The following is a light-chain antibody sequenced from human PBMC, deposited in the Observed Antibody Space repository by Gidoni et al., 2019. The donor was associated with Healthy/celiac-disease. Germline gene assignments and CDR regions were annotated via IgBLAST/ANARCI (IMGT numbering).Light chain of an antibody. J-gene: IGKJ2*01. CDR2: KAS. V-gene: IGKV1-5*03. CDR3: QQYNSYPYT. CDR1: QSISSW. Sequence: DIQTTQSSSTLSASVGDRVTITCRASQSISSWLAWYQQKPGKAPKLLIYKASSLESGVPSRFSGSGSGTEFTLTISSLQPDDFATYYCQQYNSYPYTFGQGTKLEIK.